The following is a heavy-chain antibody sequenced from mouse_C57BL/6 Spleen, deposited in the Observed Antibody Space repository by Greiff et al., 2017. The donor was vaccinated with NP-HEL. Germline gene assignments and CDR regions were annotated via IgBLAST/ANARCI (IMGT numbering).Heavy chain of an antibody. CDR2: IYPRSGNT. D-gene: IGHD1-1*01. V-gene: IGHV1-81*01. J-gene: IGHJ1*03. Sequence: QVQLQQSGAELARPGASVKLSCKASGYTFTSYGISWVKQRTGQGLEWIGEIYPRSGNTYYNEKFKGKATLTADKSSSTAYMELRSLTSEDSAVYFCARRRSSYEYFDVWGTGTTVTVSS. CDR1: GYTFTSYG. CDR3: ARRRSSYEYFDV.